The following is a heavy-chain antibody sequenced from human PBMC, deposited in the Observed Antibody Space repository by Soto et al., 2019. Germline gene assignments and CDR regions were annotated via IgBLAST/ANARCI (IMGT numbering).Heavy chain of an antibody. V-gene: IGHV4-34*01. CDR2: INHSGST. CDR1: GGSFSGYY. J-gene: IGHJ5*02. CDR3: AREVKYSSGWYPNRAENWFDP. D-gene: IGHD6-19*01. Sequence: SETLSLTCAVYGGSFSGYYWSWIRQPPGKGLEWIGEINHSGSTNYNPSLKSRVTISVDTSKNQFSLKLSSVTAADTAVYYCAREVKYSSGWYPNRAENWFDPWGQGTWSPSPQ.